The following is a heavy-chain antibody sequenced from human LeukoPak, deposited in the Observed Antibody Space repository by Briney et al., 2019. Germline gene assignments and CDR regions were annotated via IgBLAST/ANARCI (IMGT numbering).Heavy chain of an antibody. D-gene: IGHD6-19*01. CDR1: GYTFTSYD. CDR2: MNPNSGNT. CDR3: AKDIWAVAGTGVFDY. J-gene: IGHJ4*02. Sequence: ASVKVSCKASGYTFTSYDINWVRQATGQGLEWMGWMNPNSGNTGYAQKFQGRVTITRNTSISTAYMELSSLRSEDTAVYYCAKDIWAVAGTGVFDYWGQGTLVTVSS. V-gene: IGHV1-8*03.